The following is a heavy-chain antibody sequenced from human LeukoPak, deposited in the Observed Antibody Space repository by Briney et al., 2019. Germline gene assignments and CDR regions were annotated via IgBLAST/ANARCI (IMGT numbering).Heavy chain of an antibody. D-gene: IGHD3-10*01. CDR3: ARARDLYGSGSYQGHFAYYYYYMDV. CDR1: GYTFTSYS. CDR2: INTNTGNP. J-gene: IGHJ6*03. Sequence: ASVKVSCKASGYTFTSYSMNWVRQAPGQGLEWMGWINTNTGNPTYAQGFTGRFVFSLDTSVSTAYLQISSLKAEDTAVYYCARARDLYGSGSYQGHFAYYYYYMDVWGKGTTVTVSS. V-gene: IGHV7-4-1*02.